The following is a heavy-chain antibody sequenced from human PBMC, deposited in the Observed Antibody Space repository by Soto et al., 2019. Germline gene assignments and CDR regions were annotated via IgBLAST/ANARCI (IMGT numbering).Heavy chain of an antibody. D-gene: IGHD4-17*01. CDR3: VRTYDGDYVYSDY. Sequence: QVQLQESGPGLVKPSQTLSLTCTVSGGSISSGDYYWSWIRQPPGKGLEWIGHIYYSGSTYYNPSLTSRVTISVDTSKTRFSLKLSSVTAADTAVYYCVRTYDGDYVYSDYWGQGTLVPVSS. CDR1: GGSISSGDYY. V-gene: IGHV4-30-4*01. J-gene: IGHJ4*02. CDR2: IYYSGST.